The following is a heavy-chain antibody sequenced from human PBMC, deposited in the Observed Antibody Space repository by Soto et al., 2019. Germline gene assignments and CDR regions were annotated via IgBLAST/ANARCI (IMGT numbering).Heavy chain of an antibody. CDR2: ISAYNGNT. V-gene: IGHV1-18*01. J-gene: IGHJ6*02. D-gene: IGHD3-9*01. CDR3: ANDILTGYYGRFGGYYYYGMDV. CDR1: GYTFTSYG. Sequence: ASVKVSCKASGYTFTSYGISWVRQAPGQGLEWMGWISAYNGNTNYAQKLQGRGTMTTDTSTSTAYMELRSLRSDDTAVYYCANDILTGYYGRFGGYYYYGMDVWGQGTTVTVSS.